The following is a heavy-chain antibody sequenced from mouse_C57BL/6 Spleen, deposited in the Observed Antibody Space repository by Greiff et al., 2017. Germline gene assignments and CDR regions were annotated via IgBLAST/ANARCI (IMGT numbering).Heavy chain of an antibody. J-gene: IGHJ4*01. CDR3: VRQDGNYAMDY. D-gene: IGHD2-1*01. CDR2: IRSKSNNYAT. CDR1: GFSFNTYA. V-gene: IGHV10-1*01. Sequence: EVQLQQSGGGLVQPKGSLKLSCAASGFSFNTYAMNWVRQAPGKGLEWVARIRSKSNNYATYYADSVKDRFTISRDDSESMLYLQMNNLKTEDTAMYYCVRQDGNYAMDYWGQGTSVTVSS.